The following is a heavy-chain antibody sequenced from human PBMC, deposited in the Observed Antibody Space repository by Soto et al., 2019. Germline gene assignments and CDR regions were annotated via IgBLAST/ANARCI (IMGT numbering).Heavy chain of an antibody. Sequence: SETLSLTCTVYGGSFIGYYWSWILQPPGKGLEWIGEINHSGSTNYNPSLKSRVTISVDTSKNQFSLKLSSVTAADTAVYYCARLSTLSDFDYWGQGTLVTVSS. CDR3: ARLSTLSDFDY. CDR2: INHSGST. J-gene: IGHJ4*02. V-gene: IGHV4-34*01. CDR1: GGSFIGYY. D-gene: IGHD3-16*02.